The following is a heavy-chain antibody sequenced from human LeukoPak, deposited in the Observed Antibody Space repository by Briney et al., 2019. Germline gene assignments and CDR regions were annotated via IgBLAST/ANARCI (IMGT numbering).Heavy chain of an antibody. Sequence: GGSLRLSCTASGFTFSSYEMSWVRQAPGKGLEWVGRIKSKTDGGTTDYAAPVKGRFTISRDDSKNTLYLQMNSLKTEDTAVYYCTTTSDYYYDAFDIWGQGTMVTVSS. V-gene: IGHV3-15*01. D-gene: IGHD3-10*01. CDR2: IKSKTDGGTT. CDR3: TTTSDYYYDAFDI. CDR1: GFTFSSYE. J-gene: IGHJ3*02.